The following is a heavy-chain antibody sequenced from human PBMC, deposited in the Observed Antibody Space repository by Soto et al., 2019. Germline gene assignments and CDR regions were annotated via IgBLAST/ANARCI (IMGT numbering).Heavy chain of an antibody. CDR2: IFYRGST. CDR3: ARHSEGGTWNWGNYFDY. CDR1: GGSISSQSYY. J-gene: IGHJ4*02. Sequence: RSSETLSLACSVPGGSISSQSYYWGWIRQPPGKGLEYIGSIFYRGSTFYNTPLKSRVTLDVDTSKNQFSLRLSSVTATDTAVYFCARHSEGGTWNWGNYFDYWGQGALVTVSS. D-gene: IGHD1-7*01. V-gene: IGHV4-39*01.